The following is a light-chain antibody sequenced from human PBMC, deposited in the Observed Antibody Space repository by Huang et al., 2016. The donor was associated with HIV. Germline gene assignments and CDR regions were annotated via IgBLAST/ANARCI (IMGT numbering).Light chain of an antibody. CDR2: AVS. V-gene: IGKV1-17*03. J-gene: IGKJ1*01. Sequence: DIQMTQSPSAMSASVGDRVTITCRTNQDIFNYLAWFQQKPGRAPKRLIYAVSSLQSGVPSRCIGSGSGTEFTLTINNLQPEDFATYYCLQHKAFHLPTFGQGTQVE. CDR3: LQHKAFHLPT. CDR1: QDIFNY.